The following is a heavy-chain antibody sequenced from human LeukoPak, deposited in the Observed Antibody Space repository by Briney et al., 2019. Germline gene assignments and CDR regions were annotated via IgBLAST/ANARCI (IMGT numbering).Heavy chain of an antibody. V-gene: IGHV1-46*01. J-gene: IGHJ5*02. D-gene: IGHD5-18*01. CDR2: INPSGGNT. Sequence: AASVKVSCKASGYTFTSYYMHWVRQAPGQGLEWMGIINPSGGNTNYAQKFQGRVTMTRDMSTSTVYMDLSSLRSEDTAMYYCARALPHRRLMDTTMEQHWFDPWGQGTLVTVSS. CDR3: ARALPHRRLMDTTMEQHWFDP. CDR1: GYTFTSYY.